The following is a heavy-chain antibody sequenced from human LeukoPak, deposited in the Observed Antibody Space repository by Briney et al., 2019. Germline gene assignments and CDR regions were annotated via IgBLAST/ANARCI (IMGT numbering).Heavy chain of an antibody. D-gene: IGHD6-19*01. CDR2: ISWNSGSI. J-gene: IGHJ1*01. Sequence: GGSLRLSCAASGFTFDDYAMHWVRQAPGKGLEWVSGISWNSGSIGYADSVKGRFTISRDNAKNSLYLQMNSLRAEDTALYYCAKGARIAVAGNFQHWGQGTLVTVSS. CDR1: GFTFDDYA. CDR3: AKGARIAVAGNFQH. V-gene: IGHV3-9*01.